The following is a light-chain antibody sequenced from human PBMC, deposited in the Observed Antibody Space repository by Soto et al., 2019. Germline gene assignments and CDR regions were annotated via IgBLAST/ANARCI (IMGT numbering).Light chain of an antibody. J-gene: IGKJ2*01. CDR3: QQCNDWPHT. CDR2: GAS. Sequence: EIVMTQSPTTLSVSPGERATLSCRASQSVSSNLAWYQQKPGQAPRLLIYGASTRATGIPARFSGRGSATEFTLTISSLQSEDSAVSYCQQCNDWPHTFGQGTKLEIK. V-gene: IGKV3-15*01. CDR1: QSVSSN.